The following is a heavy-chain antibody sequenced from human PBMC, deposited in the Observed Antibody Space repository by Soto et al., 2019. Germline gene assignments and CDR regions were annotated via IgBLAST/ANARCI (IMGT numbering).Heavy chain of an antibody. CDR1: GFTFSSYG. J-gene: IGHJ1*01. Sequence: GGSLRLSCAASGFTFSSYGMHWVRQAPGKGLEWVAVIWYDGSNKYYADSVKGRFTISRDNSKNTLYLQMNSLRAKDTAVYYCARGLLHRAYFQHWGQGTLVTVSS. D-gene: IGHD3-3*01. CDR2: IWYDGSNK. V-gene: IGHV3-33*01. CDR3: ARGLLHRAYFQH.